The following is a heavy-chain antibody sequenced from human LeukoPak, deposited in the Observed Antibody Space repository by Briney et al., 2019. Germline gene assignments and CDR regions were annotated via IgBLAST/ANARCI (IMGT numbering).Heavy chain of an antibody. CDR3: ARDRRDYGDYPDAFDI. J-gene: IGHJ3*02. V-gene: IGHV3-7*01. D-gene: IGHD4-17*01. CDR1: GFTFSSYW. Sequence: GGSLRLSCAASGFTFSSYWMSRVRQAPGKGLEWVANIKQDGSEKYYVDSVKGRFTISRDNAKNSLYLQMNSLRAEDTAVYYCARDRRDYGDYPDAFDIWGQGTMVTVSS. CDR2: IKQDGSEK.